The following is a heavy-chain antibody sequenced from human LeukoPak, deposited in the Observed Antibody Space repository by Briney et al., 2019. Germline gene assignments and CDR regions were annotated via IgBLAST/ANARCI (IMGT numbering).Heavy chain of an antibody. CDR2: IYHSGST. CDR3: ARIPTNAVPSAHNGFDI. CDR1: GGSISSSNW. V-gene: IGHV4-4*02. Sequence: PSGTLSLTCAVPGGSISSSNWWSWVRQPPGKGLEWIGEIYHSGSTNYNPSLKSRVTISVDTSKNQFSLRLNSVTAADTSIYYCARIPTNAVPSAHNGFDIWGQGTMLTVSS. J-gene: IGHJ3*02. D-gene: IGHD6-19*01.